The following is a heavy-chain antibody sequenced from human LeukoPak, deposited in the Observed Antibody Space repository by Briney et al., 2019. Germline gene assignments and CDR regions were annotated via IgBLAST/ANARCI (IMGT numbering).Heavy chain of an antibody. V-gene: IGHV3-30-3*01. D-gene: IGHD3-9*01. J-gene: IGHJ4*02. CDR1: GFTFSSYA. CDR2: ISYDGNNK. CDR3: ARDPLRYFDY. Sequence: PGGSLRLSCAASGFTFSSYAMHWVRQAPGKGLEWVAVISYDGNNKYYADSVKGRFTISRDNSKNTLYLQMNSLRAEDTALYYCARDPLRYFDYWGQGTLVTVSS.